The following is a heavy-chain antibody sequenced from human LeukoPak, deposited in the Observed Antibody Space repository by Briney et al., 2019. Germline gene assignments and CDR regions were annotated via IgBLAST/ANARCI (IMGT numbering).Heavy chain of an antibody. J-gene: IGHJ3*02. CDR1: GFTFSNFW. CDR3: ARIELELLADVFDI. D-gene: IGHD1-7*01. CDR2: ITSDGSNI. V-gene: IGHV3-74*01. Sequence: GGSLRLSCAASGFTFSNFWLHWVRQAPGKGLEWVSRITSDGSNINYADSVQGRFTISRDNAKNTLYLQMNSLRAEDTAVYYCARIELELLADVFDIWGQGTMVTVSS.